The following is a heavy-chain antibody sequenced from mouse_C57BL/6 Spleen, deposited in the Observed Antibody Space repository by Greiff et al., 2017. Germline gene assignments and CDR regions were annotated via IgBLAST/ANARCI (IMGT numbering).Heavy chain of an antibody. CDR2: IYPGDGDT. V-gene: IGHV1-82*01. CDR3: ARGGTGWDY. D-gene: IGHD2-3*01. CDR1: GYAFSSSW. Sequence: VQLQQSGPELVKPGASVKISCKASGYAFSSSWLNWVKQRPGTGLEWIGRIYPGDGDTNYNGKFKGKATLTADKSSSTAYMQLSSLTSEDSAVYFCARGGTGWDYWGQGTTLTVSS. J-gene: IGHJ2*01.